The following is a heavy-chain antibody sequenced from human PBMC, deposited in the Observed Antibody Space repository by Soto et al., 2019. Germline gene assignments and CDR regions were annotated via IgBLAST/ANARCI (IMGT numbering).Heavy chain of an antibody. J-gene: IGHJ3*02. CDR2: IIPIFGTA. CDR1: GGTFSSYA. Sequence: GASVKVSCKASGGTFSSYAISWVRQAPGQGLEWMGGIIPIFGTANYAQKFQGRVTITADESTSTAYMELSSLRSEDTAVYYCASLIVGATSDAFDIWGQGTVVTV. CDR3: ASLIVGATSDAFDI. D-gene: IGHD1-26*01. V-gene: IGHV1-69*13.